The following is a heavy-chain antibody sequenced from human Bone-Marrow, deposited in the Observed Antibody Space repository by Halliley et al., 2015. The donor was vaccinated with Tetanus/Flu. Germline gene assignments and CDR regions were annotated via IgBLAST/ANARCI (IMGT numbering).Heavy chain of an antibody. V-gene: IGHV4-31*02. D-gene: IGHD1-26*01. J-gene: IGHJ6*02. CDR2: IYYGGYT. CDR3: AKDRNGGSYSYYYGMDV. Sequence: LRLSCAASGFTVTRDYMTWVRQAPGKGLEWIGYIYYGGYTSYNPSLKSRVTISVDTSRNQFSLKLISVTAADTAVYYCAKDRNGGSYSYYYGMDVWGQGTTVTVSS. CDR1: GFTVTRDY.